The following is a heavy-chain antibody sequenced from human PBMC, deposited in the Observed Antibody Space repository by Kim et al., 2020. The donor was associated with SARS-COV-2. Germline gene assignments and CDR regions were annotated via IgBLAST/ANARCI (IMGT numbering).Heavy chain of an antibody. CDR2: ISGDGGST. CDR1: GFTFDDYA. V-gene: IGHV3-43*02. D-gene: IGHD6-19*01. Sequence: GGSLRLSCAASGFTFDDYAMHWVRQAPGKGLEWVSLISGDGGSTYYADSVKGRFTISRDNSKNSLYLQMNSLRTEDTALYYCAKGELGYSGWYSNYYYGMDVWGQGTTVTVSS. CDR3: AKGELGYSGWYSNYYYGMDV. J-gene: IGHJ6*02.